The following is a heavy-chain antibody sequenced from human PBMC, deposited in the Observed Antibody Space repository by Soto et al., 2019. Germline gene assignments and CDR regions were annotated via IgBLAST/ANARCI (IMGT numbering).Heavy chain of an antibody. CDR1: GYTFINYG. CDR3: ARRYGDPSSSAGFDY. V-gene: IGHV1-18*01. D-gene: IGHD4-17*01. CDR2: ISAYNGKT. Sequence: HVQLVQSGAEVKKPGASVKVSCKASGYTFINYGISWVRQAPGQGLEWMGWISAYNGKTNYAQKLQGRVTMTTDTSTSTAYMELRSLRSDDTAVYYCARRYGDPSSSAGFDYWGQGTLVTVSS. J-gene: IGHJ4*02.